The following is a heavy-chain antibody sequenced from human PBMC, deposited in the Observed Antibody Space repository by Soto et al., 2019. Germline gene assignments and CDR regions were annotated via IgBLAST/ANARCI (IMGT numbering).Heavy chain of an antibody. V-gene: IGHV3-64D*06. CDR2: VRGNGDPP. Sequence: PGGSLRLSCSASGFTFSSYAMHWVRQAPGKGLEYVSGVRGNGDPPFYADSVKDRFTISRDNSKNTLYLQMSGLSADDTAVYYCVKSRGGNNFDFFDWGQGALVTVSS. J-gene: IGHJ4*02. D-gene: IGHD5-12*01. CDR1: GFTFSSYA. CDR3: VKSRGGNNFDFFD.